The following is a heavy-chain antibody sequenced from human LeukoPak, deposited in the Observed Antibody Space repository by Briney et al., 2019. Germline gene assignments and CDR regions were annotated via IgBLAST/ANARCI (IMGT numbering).Heavy chain of an antibody. J-gene: IGHJ4*02. CDR2: INPNTGNP. CDR3: AIDQPVAGVSNFDS. D-gene: IGHD6-19*01. CDR1: GYTFTRYA. Sequence: ASVKVSCKASGYTFTRYAMNWLRQTPGQGLEWMGWINPNTGNPTYAQAFTGRFVFSLDTSVSAAYLQISSLNTEDTAVYYCAIDQPVAGVSNFDSWGQGTLVTVSS. V-gene: IGHV7-4-1*02.